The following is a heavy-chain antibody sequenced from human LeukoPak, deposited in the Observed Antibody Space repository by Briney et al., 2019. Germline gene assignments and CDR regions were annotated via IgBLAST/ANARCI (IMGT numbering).Heavy chain of an antibody. J-gene: IGHJ6*02. Sequence: ASVKVSCKASGYTFTSYYMHWVRQAPGQGLEWMGIINPSGGSTSYAQKFQGRVTMTRDTSTSTVYMELSSLRSEDTAVYYCARVLSAWFGDQTPFYYYYFGMDVWGQGTTVTVSS. CDR3: ARVLSAWFGDQTPFYYYYFGMDV. D-gene: IGHD3-10*01. CDR1: GYTFTSYY. CDR2: INPSGGST. V-gene: IGHV1-46*01.